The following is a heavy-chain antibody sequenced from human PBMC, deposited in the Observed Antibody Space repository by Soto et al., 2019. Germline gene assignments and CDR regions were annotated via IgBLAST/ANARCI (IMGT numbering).Heavy chain of an antibody. D-gene: IGHD2-15*01. CDR1: GFTFSSYS. J-gene: IGHJ6*03. CDR2: ISSSSSTI. Sequence: GGSLRLSCAASGFTFSSYSMNWVRQAPGKGLEWVSYISSSSSTIYYADSVKGRFTISRDNAKNSLYLQMNSLRAEDTAVYYCAGVGVVVVAASSDYYYMDVWGKGTTVTVSS. V-gene: IGHV3-48*01. CDR3: AGVGVVVVAASSDYYYMDV.